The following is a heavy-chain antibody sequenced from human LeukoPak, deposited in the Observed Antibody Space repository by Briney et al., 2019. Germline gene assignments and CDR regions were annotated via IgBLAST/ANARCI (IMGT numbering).Heavy chain of an antibody. CDR3: ARAPGGFHGDYSPIAY. D-gene: IGHD4-17*01. CDR1: GFIFSDYA. J-gene: IGHJ4*02. V-gene: IGHV3-64*04. Sequence: GGSLRLSCSASGFIFSDYAMRWVRQAPGKGLEYISAISSDGDRTYFTDSVKGRFTISRDNSQNTLYLQMNSLRADETAIYYCARAPGGFHGDYSPIAYWGQGTLVTVSS. CDR2: ISSDGDRT.